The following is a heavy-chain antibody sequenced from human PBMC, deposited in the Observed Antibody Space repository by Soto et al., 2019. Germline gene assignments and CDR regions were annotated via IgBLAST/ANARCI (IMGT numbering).Heavy chain of an antibody. CDR3: ARDGYYYGSGSSYTYMDV. D-gene: IGHD3-10*01. CDR2: ISSSSSTI. CDR1: GFTFSSYS. V-gene: IGHV3-48*01. Sequence: GGSLRLSCAASGFTFSSYSMNWVRQAPGKGLEWVSYISSSSSTIYYADSVKGRFTISRDNAKNSLYLQMNSLRAEDTAVYYCARDGYYYGSGSSYTYMDVWGKGTTVTVSS. J-gene: IGHJ6*03.